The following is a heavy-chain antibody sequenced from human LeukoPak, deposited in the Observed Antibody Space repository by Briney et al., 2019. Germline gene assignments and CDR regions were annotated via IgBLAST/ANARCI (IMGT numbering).Heavy chain of an antibody. CDR2: IKSETDGGTT. J-gene: IGHJ4*02. CDR1: GFTFSSAW. V-gene: IGHV3-15*07. D-gene: IGHD1-26*01. Sequence: PGGSLRLSCAASGFTFSSAWMNWVRQAPGKGLEWVGRIKSETDGGTTDYAAPVKGTFTISRDDSENTLYLQMNSLRAEDTAVYHCAKKGATTGDFDYWGQGTLVTVSS. CDR3: AKKGATTGDFDY.